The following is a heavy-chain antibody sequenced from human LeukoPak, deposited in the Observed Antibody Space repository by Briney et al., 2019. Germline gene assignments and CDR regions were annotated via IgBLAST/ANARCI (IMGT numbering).Heavy chain of an antibody. CDR2: ISSSSNII. D-gene: IGHD3-10*01. J-gene: IGHJ4*02. CDR1: GFTFSNYN. Sequence: GGSLRLSCAASGFTFSNYNMNWVRQPPGKGLQWVSYISSSSNIIYYADSVKGRFTISRDNAKNSLFLQLNNLRAEDTAVYYCARDFAREFTIDYWGQGTLVTVSS. V-gene: IGHV3-48*01. CDR3: ARDFAREFTIDY.